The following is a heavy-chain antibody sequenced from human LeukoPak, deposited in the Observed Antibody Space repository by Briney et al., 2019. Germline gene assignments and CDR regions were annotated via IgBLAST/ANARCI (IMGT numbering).Heavy chain of an antibody. D-gene: IGHD6-19*01. CDR2: ISSSGSTI. V-gene: IGHV3-48*04. Sequence: GGSLRLSCAASEFTFSTYGMHWVRQAPGKGLEWVSYISSSGSTIYYADSVKGRFTISRDNAKNSLYLQMNSLRAEDTAVYYCAIIPGIAVAGSDYWGQGTLVTVSS. CDR1: EFTFSTYG. J-gene: IGHJ4*02. CDR3: AIIPGIAVAGSDY.